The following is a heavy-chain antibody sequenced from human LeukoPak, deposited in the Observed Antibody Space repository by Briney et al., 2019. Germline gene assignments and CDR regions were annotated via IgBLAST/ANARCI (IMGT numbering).Heavy chain of an antibody. CDR2: IKQDGSEK. D-gene: IGHD3-9*01. CDR1: GFTFSSYW. V-gene: IGHV3-7*01. Sequence: GGSLRLSCAASGFTFSSYWMSWVRQAPGKGLEWVANIKQDGSEKYYVDSVKGRFTISRDNAKNSLYLQMNSLRAEDTAVYYCARVKELGYDILTGFDYWGQGTLVTVSS. J-gene: IGHJ4*02. CDR3: ARVKELGYDILTGFDY.